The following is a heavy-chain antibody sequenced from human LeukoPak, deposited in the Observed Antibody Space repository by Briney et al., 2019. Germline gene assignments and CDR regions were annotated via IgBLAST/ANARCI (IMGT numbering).Heavy chain of an antibody. CDR1: GFTFSNAW. D-gene: IGHD2-2*01. V-gene: IGHV3-15*01. J-gene: IGHJ4*02. CDR3: TTGPGKYCSSTSCYVLDY. CDR2: IKSKTDGGTT. Sequence: GGSLRLSCAASGFTFSNAWMSWVRQAPGKGLERVGRIKSKTDGGTTDYAAPVKGRFTISRDDSKNTLYLQMNSLKTEDTAVYYCTTGPGKYCSSTSCYVLDYWGQGTLVTVSS.